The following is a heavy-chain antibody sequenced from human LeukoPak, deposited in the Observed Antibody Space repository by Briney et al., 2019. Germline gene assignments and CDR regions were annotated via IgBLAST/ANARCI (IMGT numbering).Heavy chain of an antibody. Sequence: KPSETLSLTCTVSGGSISSYYWSWIRQPPGKGLEWIGYIYYSGSTNYNPSLKSRVTISVDTSKNQFSLKLSSVTAADTAVYYCARLIAAAGTRSAYYYGMDVWGQGTTATVSS. CDR3: ARLIAAAGTRSAYYYGMDV. CDR2: IYYSGST. J-gene: IGHJ6*02. CDR1: GGSISSYY. V-gene: IGHV4-59*08. D-gene: IGHD6-13*01.